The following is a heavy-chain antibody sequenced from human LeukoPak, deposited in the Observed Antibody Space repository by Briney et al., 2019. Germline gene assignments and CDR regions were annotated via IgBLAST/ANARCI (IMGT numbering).Heavy chain of an antibody. CDR1: GDSISNNYY. D-gene: IGHD6-6*01. Sequence: PSETLSLTCTVSGDSISNNYYWSWIRQPPGTGLEWIAYLSYSGSTKYNPSLKSRVTIFVDTSNNQFSLRLTSVTAADTAVYYCARARGSSSSVDQWGQGTLVTVSS. CDR3: ARARGSSSSVDQ. J-gene: IGHJ4*02. CDR2: LSYSGST. V-gene: IGHV4-59*08.